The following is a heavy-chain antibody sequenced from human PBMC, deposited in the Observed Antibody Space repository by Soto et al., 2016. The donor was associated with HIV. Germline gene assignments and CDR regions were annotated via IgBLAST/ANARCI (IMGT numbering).Heavy chain of an antibody. V-gene: IGHV1-2*02. CDR3: ARDLGKKVDYVWGSYRNYFDY. Sequence: QVQLVQSGAEVKKPGASVKVSCKASGYTFTGYYMHWVRQAPGQAPGQGLEWMGWINPNSGGTKFPQKFQGRVTMTRDTSVTTAYMELSRLRSDDTAVYYCARDLGKKVDYVWGSYRNYFDYWGQGTLVTVSS. D-gene: IGHD3-16*02. J-gene: IGHJ4*02. CDR2: INPNSGGT. CDR1: GYTFTGYY.